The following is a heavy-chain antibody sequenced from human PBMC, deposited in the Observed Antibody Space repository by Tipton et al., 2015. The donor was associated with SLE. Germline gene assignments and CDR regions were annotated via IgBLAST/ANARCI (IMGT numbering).Heavy chain of an antibody. CDR2: ISASGDIT. CDR3: ARDSYGCSSTSCYGWFDP. Sequence: GSLRLSCAASGFTFDKFAMSWVRQAPGKGLEWVSAISASGDITNYADSVKGRFTISRDNAKNSLYLQMNSLRAEDTAVYYCARDSYGCSSTSCYGWFDPWGQGTLVTVSS. J-gene: IGHJ5*02. V-gene: IGHV3-23*01. D-gene: IGHD2-2*01. CDR1: GFTFDKFA.